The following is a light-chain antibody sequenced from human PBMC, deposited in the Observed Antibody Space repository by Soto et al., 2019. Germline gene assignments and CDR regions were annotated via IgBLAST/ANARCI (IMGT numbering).Light chain of an antibody. CDR3: LQDYNYPWT. J-gene: IGKJ1*01. CDR1: QGIRND. CDR2: AAS. V-gene: IGKV1-6*01. Sequence: AIQMTHSPSFLSASVGDRVTITCRASQGIRNDLGWYQQKPGKAPKLLIYAASSLQSGVPSRFSGSGSGTDFTLTISSLQPEDFATYYCLQDYNYPWTFGQGTKVEIK.